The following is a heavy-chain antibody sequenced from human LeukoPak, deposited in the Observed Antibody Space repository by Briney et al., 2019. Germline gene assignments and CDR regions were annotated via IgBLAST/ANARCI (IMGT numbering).Heavy chain of an antibody. CDR1: GFTFSDYY. CDR3: ARVAEWELPYFDY. D-gene: IGHD1-26*01. CDR2: ISSSGSTI. V-gene: IGHV3-11*01. Sequence: GGSLRLSCAASGFTFSDYYMSWIRQAPGKGLEWVSYISSSGSTIYYADSVKGRFTISRDNAKNSLYLQMNRLRAEDTAVYYCARVAEWELPYFDYWGQGTLVTVSS. J-gene: IGHJ4*02.